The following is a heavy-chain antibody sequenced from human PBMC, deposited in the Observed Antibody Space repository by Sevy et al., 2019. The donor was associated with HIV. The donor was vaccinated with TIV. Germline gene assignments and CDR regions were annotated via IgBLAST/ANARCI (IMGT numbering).Heavy chain of an antibody. CDR1: GGSISSSSYY. D-gene: IGHD3-10*01. CDR2: FYYSGSN. CDR3: ARLGRGEILYYFDY. V-gene: IGHV4-39*01. Sequence: SETLSLTCTVSGGSISSSSYYWGWIRQPPGKGLEWIGNFYYSGSNYYNPSLKRRVTITADTSKNQFSLKLSSVTAADPAVYYCARLGRGEILYYFDYWGQGTLVTVSS. J-gene: IGHJ4*02.